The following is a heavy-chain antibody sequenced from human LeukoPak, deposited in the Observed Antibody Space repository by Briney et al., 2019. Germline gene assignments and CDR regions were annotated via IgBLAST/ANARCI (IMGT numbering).Heavy chain of an antibody. CDR2: IKQDGSEQ. Sequence: GGSLRLSCAASGFTFSSYGMHWVRQAPGKGLEWVANIKQDGSEQYYVDSVKGRFTISRDIAENSLYLQMNNLRVEDTALYYYARDYGDYWGQGTLVTVSS. D-gene: IGHD4-17*01. CDR3: ARDYGDY. J-gene: IGHJ4*02. V-gene: IGHV3-7*01. CDR1: GFTFSSYG.